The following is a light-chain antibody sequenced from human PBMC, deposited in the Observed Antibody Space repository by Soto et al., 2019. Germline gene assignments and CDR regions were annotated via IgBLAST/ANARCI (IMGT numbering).Light chain of an antibody. CDR2: GAS. V-gene: IGKV3-20*01. CDR1: QSISSSF. CDR3: QQYDNSPIT. Sequence: EIVLAQAPGIFSLSPGEIASLSCGASQSISSSFLAWYQQKPGQAPRLLIYGASSRATGIPDRFSGTGSETDFTLTISRLEPEDFAVYYCQQYDNSPITFGQGTQLEIK. J-gene: IGKJ5*01.